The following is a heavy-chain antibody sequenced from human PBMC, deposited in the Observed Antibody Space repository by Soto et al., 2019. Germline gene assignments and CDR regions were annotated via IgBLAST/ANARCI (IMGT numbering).Heavy chain of an antibody. J-gene: IGHJ4*02. Sequence: PSETLSLTCAVSGYSISSGYYWGWIRQPPGKGLEWIGSIYHSGSTYYNPSLKSRVTISVDTSKNQFSLKLSSVTAADTAVYYCARSGIAVAGAFDYWGQGTLVTVSS. V-gene: IGHV4-38-2*01. CDR3: ARSGIAVAGAFDY. CDR1: GYSISSGYY. CDR2: IYHSGST. D-gene: IGHD6-19*01.